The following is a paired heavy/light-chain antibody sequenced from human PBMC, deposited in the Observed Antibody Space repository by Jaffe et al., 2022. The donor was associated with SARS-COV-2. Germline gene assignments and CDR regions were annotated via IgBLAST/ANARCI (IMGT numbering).Light chain of an antibody. CDR2: GAS. CDR1: QDISND. V-gene: IGKV1-17*01. Sequence: DIQMTQSPSSLSASVGDRVTIACRASQDISNDLGWYQQKPGKVPKRLIYGASSLQTGVPSRFSGSGSGTEFTLTISSLQPEDFATYYCLQHNIYPWTFGQGTKVDIK. J-gene: IGKJ1*01. CDR3: LQHNIYPWT.
Heavy chain of an antibody. CDR2: LSSDGIST. J-gene: IGHJ3*02. D-gene: IGHD6-19*01. CDR3: VKDFEQWLYAFDI. V-gene: IGHV3-64D*09. CDR1: GLTFSNYG. Sequence: EVQLVESGGVLVQPGGSLRLSCSASGLTFSNYGMHWVRQAPGKGLEYVSGLSSDGISTFYADSVMGRFTVSRDNSKNTLYLQMSSLRREDTAVYHCVKDFEQWLYAFDIWGQGTMVTVSS.